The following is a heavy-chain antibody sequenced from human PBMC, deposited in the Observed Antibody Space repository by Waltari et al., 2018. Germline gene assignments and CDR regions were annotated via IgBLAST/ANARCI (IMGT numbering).Heavy chain of an antibody. CDR3: ARANPADFDY. J-gene: IGHJ4*02. CDR1: GFTFSSYW. CDR2: SKRDGIGV. V-gene: IGHV3-74*01. Sequence: EVQLVESGGGLVKPGGSLRLSCAASGFTFSSYWINWVRQAPGKGLGWVSRSKRDGIGVNDADSVKGRFTISRDNAKNTVYLQMNSLRAEDTAVYYCARANPADFDYWGQGVLVTVSS.